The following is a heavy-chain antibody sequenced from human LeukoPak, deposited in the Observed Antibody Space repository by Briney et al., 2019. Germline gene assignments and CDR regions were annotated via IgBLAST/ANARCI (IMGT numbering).Heavy chain of an antibody. Sequence: GGSLRLSCAASGFTFSDYWMNWVRQAPGKGLEWVASIKEDGSEKHYVDSVRGRFTIFRDNAKNSLYLQMNSLRAEDTAVYYCARDRFAPMLVDFWGQGNLVTVSS. CDR1: GFTFSDYW. CDR2: IKEDGSEK. J-gene: IGHJ4*02. D-gene: IGHD2-8*01. CDR3: ARDRFAPMLVDF. V-gene: IGHV3-7*01.